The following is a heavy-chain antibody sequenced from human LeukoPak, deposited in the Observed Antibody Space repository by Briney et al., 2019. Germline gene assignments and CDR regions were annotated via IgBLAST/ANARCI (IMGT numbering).Heavy chain of an antibody. CDR3: VRGHDSSGYYLDFDY. CDR2: IIPIFGTA. J-gene: IGHJ4*02. V-gene: IGHV1-69*01. CDR1: GGTFSSYA. Sequence: SVKVSCKASGGTFSSYAISWVRQAPGPGLEWMGGIIPIFGTAKYAQKFQGRVTTTADEPTSTAYMELSSLRSEDTAVYYCVRGHDSSGYYLDFDYWGQGTLVTVSS. D-gene: IGHD3-22*01.